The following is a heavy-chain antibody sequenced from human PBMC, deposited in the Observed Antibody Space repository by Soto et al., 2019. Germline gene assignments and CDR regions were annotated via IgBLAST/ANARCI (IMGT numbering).Heavy chain of an antibody. D-gene: IGHD3-22*01. J-gene: IGHJ4*02. Sequence: GSLRLSCTASAFNFADYAMNWVRQVPGKGLEWVGFIRAKAHGGTTDYAASVKGRFTISRDDSKSIACLQMNSLKTEDTALYYCTRAYDSSPLDYWGQGTRVTVSS. CDR2: IRAKAHGGTT. CDR1: AFNFADYA. V-gene: IGHV3-49*04. CDR3: TRAYDSSPLDY.